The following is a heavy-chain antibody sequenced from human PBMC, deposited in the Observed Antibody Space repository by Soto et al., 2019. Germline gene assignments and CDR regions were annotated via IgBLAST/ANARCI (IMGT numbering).Heavy chain of an antibody. CDR3: ARDGHGMDV. CDR1: GGSVSTGNYN. V-gene: IGHV4-61*01. J-gene: IGHJ6*02. CDR2: IFFTGST. Sequence: PSETLSLTCTVSGGSVSTGNYNWSWVRQTPGKVLEWIGNIFFTGSTHYNPSLTSRVTISVDTSKNQFSLVLRSVTAADTAVYYCARDGHGMDVWGQGTTVTVSS.